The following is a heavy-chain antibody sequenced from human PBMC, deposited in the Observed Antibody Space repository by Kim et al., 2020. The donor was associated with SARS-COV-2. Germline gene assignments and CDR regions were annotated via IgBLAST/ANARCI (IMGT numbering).Heavy chain of an antibody. J-gene: IGHJ6*03. D-gene: IGHD2-2*01. CDR3: ARAAIVVVPAALGLGLYYYYYMDV. V-gene: IGHV4-34*01. Sequence: SETLSLTCAVYGGSFSGYYWSWIRQPPGKGLEWIGEINHSGSTNYNPSLKSRVTISVDTSKNQFSLKLSSVTAADTAEYYCARAAIVVVPAALGLGLYYYYYMDVWGKGTTVTVSS. CDR1: GGSFSGYY. CDR2: INHSGST.